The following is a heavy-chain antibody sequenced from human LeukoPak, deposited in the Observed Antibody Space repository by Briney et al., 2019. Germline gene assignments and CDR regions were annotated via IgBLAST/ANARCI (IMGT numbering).Heavy chain of an antibody. D-gene: IGHD3-22*01. CDR2: ISAYNGNT. Sequence: GASVKVSCEASGYTFASYGISWVRQAPGQGLEWVGWISAYNGNTNYAQKFQGRVTMTTDTSTGTAYMQLRSLRSDDTAVYYCARDVKSYYYDSSGYRWDYWGQGTLVTVSS. V-gene: IGHV1-18*01. J-gene: IGHJ4*02. CDR3: ARDVKSYYYDSSGYRWDY. CDR1: GYTFASYG.